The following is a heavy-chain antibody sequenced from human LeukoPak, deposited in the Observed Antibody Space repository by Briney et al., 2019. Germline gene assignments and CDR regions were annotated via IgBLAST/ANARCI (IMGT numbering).Heavy chain of an antibody. Sequence: GGSLRLSCAASGFTFSSYSMNWVRQAPGKGLEWVSSISSSSSYIYYADSVKGRFTISRDNVKNSLYLQMSSLRAEDTAVYYCARVDILTGYDAFDIWGQGTMVTVSS. V-gene: IGHV3-21*01. CDR2: ISSSSSYI. CDR1: GFTFSSYS. D-gene: IGHD3-9*01. CDR3: ARVDILTGYDAFDI. J-gene: IGHJ3*02.